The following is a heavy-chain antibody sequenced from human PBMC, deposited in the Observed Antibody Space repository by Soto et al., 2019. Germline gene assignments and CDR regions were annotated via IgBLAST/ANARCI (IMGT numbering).Heavy chain of an antibody. D-gene: IGHD5-18*01. CDR2: ISSSSSYT. Sequence: GGSLRLSCAASGFTFSDYYMSWIRQAPGKGLEWVSYISSSSSYTNYADSVKGRLTISRDNAKNSLYLQMTSLRAEDTAVYYCARSDTAMEPLEYWGQGTLGTVS. V-gene: IGHV3-11*06. CDR1: GFTFSDYY. J-gene: IGHJ4*02. CDR3: ARSDTAMEPLEY.